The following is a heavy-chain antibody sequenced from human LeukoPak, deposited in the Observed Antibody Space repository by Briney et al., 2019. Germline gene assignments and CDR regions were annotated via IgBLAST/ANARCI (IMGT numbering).Heavy chain of an antibody. V-gene: IGHV6-1*01. CDR3: AKDTTSEMLID. D-gene: IGHD5-24*01. CDR1: GDSVSSISAA. J-gene: IGHJ4*02. Sequence: SQTLSLICAISGDSVSSISAASNWIRQSPSRGLEWLGRTYYRFKWYKEYPVSVKSRINMNPDTSKNQFSLQLNSVTPEDTAVYYCAKDTTSEMLIDWGQGTLVTVSS. CDR2: TYYRFKWYK.